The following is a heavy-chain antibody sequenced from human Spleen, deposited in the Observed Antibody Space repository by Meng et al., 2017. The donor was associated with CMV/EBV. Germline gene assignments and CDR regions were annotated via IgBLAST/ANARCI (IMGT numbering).Heavy chain of an antibody. CDR2: IYYSGST. V-gene: IGHV4-61*01. D-gene: IGHD6-13*01. CDR3: ARVARRAAGTRYYFDY. J-gene: IGHJ4*02. CDR1: GASVSSGSYY. Sequence: ESLRLSCTVSGASVSSGSYYWSWIRQPPGKGLEWIGYIYYSGSTNYNPSLKSRVTISVDTSKNQFSLKLSSVTAADTAVYYCARVARRAAGTRYYFDYWGQGTLVTVSS.